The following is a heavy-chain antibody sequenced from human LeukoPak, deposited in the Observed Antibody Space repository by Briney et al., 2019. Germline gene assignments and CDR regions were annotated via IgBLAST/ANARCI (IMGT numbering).Heavy chain of an antibody. J-gene: IGHJ4*02. CDR1: GFTFSSYA. V-gene: IGHV3-23*01. Sequence: GGSLRLSCAASGFTFSSYAMSWVRQAPGKGLEWVSAISGSGGSTYYADSVKGRFTISRDNSKNTLYLQMNSLRAEDTAVYYCAKVLSALAYCGGDCYSDFDYWGQGTPVTVSS. CDR2: ISGSGGST. CDR3: AKVLSALAYCGGDCYSDFDY. D-gene: IGHD2-21*02.